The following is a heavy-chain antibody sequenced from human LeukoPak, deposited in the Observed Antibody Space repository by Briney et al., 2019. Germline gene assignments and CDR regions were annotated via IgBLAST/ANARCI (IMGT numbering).Heavy chain of an antibody. CDR2: ISSSGGST. CDR1: GFTFSSYA. CDR3: AKSMGAVPAATYYYYGMDV. J-gene: IGHJ6*02. V-gene: IGHV3-23*01. Sequence: GGSLRLSCAASGFTFSSYAMNWVRQAPGKGLEWVSAISSSGGSTYYADSVKGRFTISRDNSKNTLYPQMNSLRAEDTAVYYCAKSMGAVPAATYYYYGMDVWGQGTTVTVSS. D-gene: IGHD2-2*01.